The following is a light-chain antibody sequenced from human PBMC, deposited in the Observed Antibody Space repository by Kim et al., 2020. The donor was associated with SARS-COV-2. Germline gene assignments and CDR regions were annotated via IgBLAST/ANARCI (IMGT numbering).Light chain of an antibody. CDR1: NSDIGAFAS. Sequence: GQSITISCIGTNSDIGAFASVSWFQQHPGKAPKLLIYDVTERPSGISNRFSGSTSGNTASLTISGLLIEDEADYYCSSYTTANSRVFGTGTKVTVL. V-gene: IGLV2-14*04. J-gene: IGLJ1*01. CDR2: DVT. CDR3: SSYTTANSRV.